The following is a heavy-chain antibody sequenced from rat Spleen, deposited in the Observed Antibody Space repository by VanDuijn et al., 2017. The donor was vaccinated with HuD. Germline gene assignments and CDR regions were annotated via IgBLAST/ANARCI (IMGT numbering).Heavy chain of an antibody. CDR3: ARENWVFDY. CDR1: GFTFSDYY. V-gene: IGHV5-22*01. CDR2: ISYEGSST. Sequence: EVQLVESGGGLVQPGRSMKVSCAASGFTFSDYYMAWVRQAPKKGLEWVASISYEGSSTYYGDSVKGRFTISRDNAKSTLFLQMNSLRSEDTATYYCARENWVFDYWGQGVMVTVSS. J-gene: IGHJ2*01. D-gene: IGHD5-1*01.